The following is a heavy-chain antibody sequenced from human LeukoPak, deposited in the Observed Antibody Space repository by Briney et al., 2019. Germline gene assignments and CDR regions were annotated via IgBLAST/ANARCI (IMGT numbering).Heavy chain of an antibody. CDR1: GFTFSNNA. CDR2: ISGSGDST. D-gene: IGHD2-15*01. Sequence: GGSLRLSCAASGFTFSNNAMSWVRQAPGKGLEWVSAISGSGDSTFHADSVKGRFTISRDNSKNTLYLQMNNLRAEDTAVYYCAKVRVVCSGGSCYSLLSDAFDIWGQGTMVTVSS. J-gene: IGHJ3*02. CDR3: AKVRVVCSGGSCYSLLSDAFDI. V-gene: IGHV3-23*01.